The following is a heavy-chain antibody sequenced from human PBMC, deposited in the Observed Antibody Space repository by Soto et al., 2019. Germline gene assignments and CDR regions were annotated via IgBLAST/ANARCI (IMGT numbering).Heavy chain of an antibody. Sequence: QVQLPQWGAGLLKPSEPLSLTCAVYGGSFSGYYWSWIRQPPGKGLEWIGEINHSGSTNYNPSLKSRVTRSGDTSKNQCSLKLSSVTAADTAVYYCARVLFYYDDSSSPIDYWGQGTLVTVSS. CDR1: GGSFSGYY. D-gene: IGHD3-22*01. V-gene: IGHV4-34*01. J-gene: IGHJ4*02. CDR2: INHSGST. CDR3: ARVLFYYDDSSSPIDY.